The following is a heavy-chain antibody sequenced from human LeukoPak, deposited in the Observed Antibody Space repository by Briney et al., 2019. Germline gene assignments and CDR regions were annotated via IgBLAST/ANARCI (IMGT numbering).Heavy chain of an antibody. CDR2: XNLISGGT. J-gene: IGHJ4*02. CDR1: Y. V-gene: IGHV1-2*02. D-gene: IGHD2-2*01. CDR3: ARDRCSSTSCHADFDY. Sequence: YXHXXRQAXXQGIXXXXXXNLISGGTNYAQTFQGRVTMTRDTSNSTAYMELSRLRSDDTAVYYCARDRCSSTSCHADFDYWGQGTLVTVSS.